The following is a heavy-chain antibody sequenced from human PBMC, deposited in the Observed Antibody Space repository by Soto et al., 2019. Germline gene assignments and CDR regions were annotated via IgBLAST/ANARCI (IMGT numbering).Heavy chain of an antibody. CDR1: GYSFTIYW. Sequence: GESLKISCKGSGYSFTIYWIGWVRQMPGKGLEWMGIIYPGDSDTRYSPSFQGQVTISADKSISTAYLQWSSLKASDTAMYYCASMXCAGGNCYAHHYYGLDVWGQGTTVTVSS. CDR2: IYPGDSDT. J-gene: IGHJ6*02. CDR3: ASMXCAGGNCYAHHYYGLDV. D-gene: IGHD2-15*01. V-gene: IGHV5-51*01.